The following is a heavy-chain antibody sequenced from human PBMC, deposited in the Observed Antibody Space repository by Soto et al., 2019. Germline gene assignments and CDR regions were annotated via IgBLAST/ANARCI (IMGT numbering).Heavy chain of an antibody. J-gene: IGHJ5*02. D-gene: IGHD6-13*01. CDR3: ARLAAGTDWFDP. V-gene: IGHV3-11*05. Sequence: QVQLVESGGGLVKPGGSLRLSCAASGFTFSDYYMSWIRQAPGKGLEWVSYISSSSSYTNYADSVKGRFTISRDNAKNSLYLQMNSLRAEDTAVYYCARLAAGTDWFDPWGQGTLVTVSS. CDR1: GFTFSDYY. CDR2: ISSSSSYT.